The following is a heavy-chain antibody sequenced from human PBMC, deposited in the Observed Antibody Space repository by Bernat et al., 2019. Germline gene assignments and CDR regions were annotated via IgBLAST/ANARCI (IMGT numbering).Heavy chain of an antibody. V-gene: IGHV6-1*01. CDR1: GDSVASSSAA. CDR2: TYYRSKWYN. D-gene: IGHD2-2*01. Sequence: QVQLQQSGPGLVKPSQTLSLTCAISGDSVASSSAAWNWIRQSPSRGLEWLGRTYYRSKWYNDYAVSVKSRITINPETSKNQFSLQLNSVTPEDTAVYYCARTDSSTGRNWFDPWGQGTLVTVSS. CDR3: ARTDSSTGRNWFDP. J-gene: IGHJ5*02.